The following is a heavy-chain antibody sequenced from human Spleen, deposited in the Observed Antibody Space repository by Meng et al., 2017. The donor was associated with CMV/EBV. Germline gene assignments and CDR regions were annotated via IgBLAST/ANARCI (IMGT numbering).Heavy chain of an antibody. CDR1: GGSISSSSYY. Sequence: GSLRLSCTVSGGSISSSSYYWGWIRQPPGKGLEWIGSIYYSGSPNYNPSLESRITISVDTSKNQFSLRVYSVTAADTAVYYCAKFSATGAYYYGMYVWGQGTTVTVSS. J-gene: IGHJ6*02. V-gene: IGHV4-39*07. CDR3: AKFSATGAYYYGMYV. D-gene: IGHD1-1*01. CDR2: IYYSGSP.